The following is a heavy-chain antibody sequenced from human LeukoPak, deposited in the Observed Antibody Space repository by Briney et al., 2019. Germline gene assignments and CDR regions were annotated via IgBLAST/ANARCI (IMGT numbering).Heavy chain of an antibody. J-gene: IGHJ4*02. D-gene: IGHD3-10*01. V-gene: IGHV3-74*01. CDR1: GNYW. CDR3: ARDEDVDGSGVDY. Sequence: GGSLRLSCAASGNYWMHWVRQVPGKGLVWVSHINSDGSWTSYADSVKGRFTISKDNAKNTVYLQMNSLRAEDTAVYYCARDEDVDGSGVDYWGQGTLVTVSS. CDR2: INSDGSWT.